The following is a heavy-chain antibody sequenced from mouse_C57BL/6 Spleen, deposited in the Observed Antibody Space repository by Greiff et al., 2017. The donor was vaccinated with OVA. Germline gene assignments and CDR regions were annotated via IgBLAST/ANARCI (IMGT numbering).Heavy chain of an antibody. CDR2: IRSKSNNYAT. Sequence: EVQPVESGGGLVQPKGSLKLSCAASGFSFNTYAMNWVRQAPGKGLEWVARIRSKSNNYATYYADSVKDRFTISRDDSESMLYLQMNNLKTEDTAMYYCVSPYDYDGAWFAYWGQGTLVTVSA. J-gene: IGHJ3*01. V-gene: IGHV10-1*01. CDR1: GFSFNTYA. D-gene: IGHD2-4*01. CDR3: VSPYDYDGAWFAY.